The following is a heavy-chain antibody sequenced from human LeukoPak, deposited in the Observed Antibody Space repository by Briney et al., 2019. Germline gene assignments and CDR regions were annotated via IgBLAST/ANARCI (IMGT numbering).Heavy chain of an antibody. Sequence: ASVKVSCKASGYTFTSYGISWVRQAPGQGLEWMGWISPNNGNTNYAQKLQGRVTVTTDTSSTTAYMELRSLRSDDTAVYYCARDVSSSGWFWSFFGHWGQGTPVTVSS. V-gene: IGHV1-18*01. CDR2: ISPNNGNT. CDR3: ARDVSSSGWFWSFFGH. CDR1: GYTFTSYG. D-gene: IGHD6-19*01. J-gene: IGHJ4*02.